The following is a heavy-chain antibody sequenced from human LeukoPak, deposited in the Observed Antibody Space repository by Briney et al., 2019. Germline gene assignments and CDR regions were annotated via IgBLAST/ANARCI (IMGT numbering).Heavy chain of an antibody. D-gene: IGHD1-26*01. CDR3: ARAYWDP. CDR2: ISYDGSNK. Sequence: GRSLRLSCAASGFTFSSYAVHWVRQAPGKGLEWVAVISYDGSNKYYADSVKGRFTISRDNSKNTLYLQMNSLRAEDTAVYYCARAYWDPWGQGTLVTVSS. V-gene: IGHV3-30-3*01. J-gene: IGHJ4*02. CDR1: GFTFSSYA.